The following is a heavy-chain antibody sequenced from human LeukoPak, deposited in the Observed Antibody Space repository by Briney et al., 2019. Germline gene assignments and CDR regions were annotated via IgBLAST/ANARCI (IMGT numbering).Heavy chain of an antibody. J-gene: IGHJ4*02. D-gene: IGHD4-17*01. V-gene: IGHV4-34*01. CDR1: GESFSGYY. CDR3: ARRKDGDYLYYFDY. Sequence: SETLSLTCAVYGESFSGYYWSWIRQPPGKGLEWIGEINHSGSTNYNPSLKSRVTISVDTSKNQFSLKLSSVTAADTAVYYCARRKDGDYLYYFDYWGQGTLVTVSS. CDR2: INHSGST.